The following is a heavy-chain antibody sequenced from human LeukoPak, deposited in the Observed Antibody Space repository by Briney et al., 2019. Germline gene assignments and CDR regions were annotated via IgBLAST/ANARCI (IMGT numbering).Heavy chain of an antibody. D-gene: IGHD4-17*01. J-gene: IGHJ6*04. V-gene: IGHV4-59*08. CDR3: GRHVYGEGMVV. CDR2: IHSSEGT. CDR1: GGSLNGYY. Sequence: PSETLSLTCTVSGGSLNGYYWGWIRQPPGKGLECIGYIHSSEGTAHNASLKSRLTISLDTSKNQFSLTLSSVTAADTAVYYCGRHVYGEGMVVWGKGTTVTVSS.